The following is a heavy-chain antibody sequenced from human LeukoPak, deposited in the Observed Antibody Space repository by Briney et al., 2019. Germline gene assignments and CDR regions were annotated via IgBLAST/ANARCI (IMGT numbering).Heavy chain of an antibody. V-gene: IGHV3-53*04. CDR2: IYSGGST. J-gene: IGHJ3*02. CDR1: GFTFSIYA. CDR3: ARDRGYCSGGSCPRDAFDI. Sequence: GGSLRLSCAASGFTFSIYAMSWVRQAPGKGLEWVSVIYSGGSTYYADSVKGRFTISRHNSKNTLYLQMNSLRAEDTAVYYCARDRGYCSGGSCPRDAFDIWGQGTMVTVSS. D-gene: IGHD2-15*01.